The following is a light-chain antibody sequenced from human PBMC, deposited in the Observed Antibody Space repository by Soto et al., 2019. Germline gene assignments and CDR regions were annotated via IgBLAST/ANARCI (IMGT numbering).Light chain of an antibody. V-gene: IGKV3-20*01. CDR2: GAS. CDR3: QQYGSSPA. CDR1: QSVSSN. Sequence: EIVMTQSPATLSVSPGERATLSCRASQSVSSNLAWYQQKPGQAPRLLIYGASSRATGIPDRFSGSGSGTDFTLTISRLEPEDFALYYCQQYGSSPAFGGGTKVEIK. J-gene: IGKJ4*01.